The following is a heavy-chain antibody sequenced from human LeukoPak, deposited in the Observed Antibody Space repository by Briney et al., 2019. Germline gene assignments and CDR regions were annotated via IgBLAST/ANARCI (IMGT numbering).Heavy chain of an antibody. CDR1: GFTFRNYA. Sequence: GKSLRLSCAASGFTFRNYAMHWVRQAPGKGLEWVAVIWYNGNNKYYADSVKGRFTISRDNSKNTLSLQMNSLRAEDTAVFYCVRGVGSDGYTLDYWGQGTLATVPS. J-gene: IGHJ4*02. CDR2: IWYNGNNK. D-gene: IGHD5-24*01. CDR3: VRGVGSDGYTLDY. V-gene: IGHV3-33*01.